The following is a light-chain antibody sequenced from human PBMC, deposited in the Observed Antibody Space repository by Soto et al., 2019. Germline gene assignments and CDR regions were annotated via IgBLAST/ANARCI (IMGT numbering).Light chain of an antibody. CDR2: EGS. CDR1: SSDVGGYNY. J-gene: IGLJ1*01. V-gene: IGLV2-23*03. CDR3: CSYAGGSNV. Sequence: QSVLTQPASVSGSPGQSITISCTGTSSDVGGYNYVSWYQQHPGTAPKLMIYEGSKRPSGVSDRFSGSKSGNTASLTISGLQADDEDDYFCCSYAGGSNVFGTGTKVTVL.